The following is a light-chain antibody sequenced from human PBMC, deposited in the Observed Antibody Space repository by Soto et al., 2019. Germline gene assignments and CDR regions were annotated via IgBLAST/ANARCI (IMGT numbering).Light chain of an antibody. CDR2: DTN. CDR1: TGAVTNDHY. Sequence: QAVVTQEPSLTVSPGGTVTLTCGSSTGAVTNDHYPYWFQQKPGQAPRTLIYDTNKKHSWTPARFSGSLLGGKAALTLSGAQADDEADFYLLPSYSGARVFGGGTKLTVL. V-gene: IGLV7-46*01. J-gene: IGLJ3*02. CDR3: LPSYSGARV.